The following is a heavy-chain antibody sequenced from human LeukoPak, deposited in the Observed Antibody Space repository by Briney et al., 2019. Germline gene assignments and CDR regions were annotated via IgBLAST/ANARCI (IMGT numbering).Heavy chain of an antibody. D-gene: IGHD3-10*01. Sequence: GGSLRLSCTASGFSLSYFWMSWVRQGPEKGLEWVANIKHDGSEKSYVDSVKGRFTISRDNAKNSLYLQMNSLRPEDTAVYYCARGHYGSGIHQGAFDIWGQGTIVTVSS. J-gene: IGHJ3*02. V-gene: IGHV3-7*05. CDR2: IKHDGSEK. CDR1: GFSLSYFW. CDR3: ARGHYGSGIHQGAFDI.